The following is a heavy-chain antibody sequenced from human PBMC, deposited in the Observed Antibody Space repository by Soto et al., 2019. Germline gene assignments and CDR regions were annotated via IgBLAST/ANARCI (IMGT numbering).Heavy chain of an antibody. CDR1: GDSISNYY. J-gene: IGHJ4*02. D-gene: IGHD6-6*01. CDR3: VRRDSFSSGRAFDI. CDR2: FYTSGGT. V-gene: IGHV4-4*07. Sequence: PSETLSLTCTVSGDSISNYYWSWLRRPAGKRLEWIGRFYTSGGTNFNPSFKSRVAMSVDTSTNRFFMDLSSVTAADTAIYYCVRRDSFSSGRAFDIWGQGVLVTVSS.